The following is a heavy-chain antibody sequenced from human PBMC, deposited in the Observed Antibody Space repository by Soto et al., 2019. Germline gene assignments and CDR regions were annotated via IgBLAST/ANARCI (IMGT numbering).Heavy chain of an antibody. J-gene: IGHJ4*02. CDR3: ASANSGYDGYYFDY. D-gene: IGHD5-12*01. V-gene: IGHV1-69*12. Sequence: QVQLVQSGAEVKKPGSSVKVSCKASGGTFSSYAISWVRQAPGQGLEWMGGIIPIFGTANYAQKFHGRVTITADESTSTAYMELSSLRSEDTAVYYCASANSGYDGYYFDYWGQGTLVTVSS. CDR1: GGTFSSYA. CDR2: IIPIFGTA.